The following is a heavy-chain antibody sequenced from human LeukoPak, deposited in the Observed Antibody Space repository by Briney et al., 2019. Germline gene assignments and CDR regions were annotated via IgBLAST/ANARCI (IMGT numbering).Heavy chain of an antibody. V-gene: IGHV3-21*01. J-gene: IGHJ4*02. Sequence: GGSLRLSCAASGFTFSSYSMNWVRQAPGKGLEWVSSISSSSSYIYYADSVKGRFTISRDNAKSSLYLQMNSLRAEDTAVYYCARDCSSTSCYNRIDYWGQGTLVTVSS. D-gene: IGHD2-2*02. CDR1: GFTFSSYS. CDR3: ARDCSSTSCYNRIDY. CDR2: ISSSSSYI.